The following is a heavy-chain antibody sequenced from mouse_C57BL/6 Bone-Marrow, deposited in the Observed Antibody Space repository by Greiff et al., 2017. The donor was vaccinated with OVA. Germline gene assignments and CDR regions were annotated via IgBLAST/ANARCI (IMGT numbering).Heavy chain of an antibody. D-gene: IGHD2-5*01. CDR1: GYTFTSYW. V-gene: IGHV1-72*01. Sequence: QVQLQQPGAELVKPGASVKLSCKASGYTFTSYWMHWVKQRPGRGLEWIGRIDPNRGGTKYNEKFTSKATLTVDKPSSTAYMQLSSLTSEDSAVYYCARSGAYYSNPYAMDYWGQGTSGTVSS. CDR2: IDPNRGGT. J-gene: IGHJ4*01. CDR3: ARSGAYYSNPYAMDY.